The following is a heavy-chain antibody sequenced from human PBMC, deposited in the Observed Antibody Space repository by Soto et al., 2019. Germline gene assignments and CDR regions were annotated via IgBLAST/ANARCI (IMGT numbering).Heavy chain of an antibody. CDR1: GGSFSGYY. CDR3: ARYQRYYQH. J-gene: IGHJ1*01. CDR2: INHSGST. Sequence: SETLSLTCAVYGGSFSGYYWSWIRQPPGKGLEWIGEINHSGSTNYNPSLESRVTMSVDTSKNQFSLKLNSVTAADTAVYYCARYQRYYQHWGHGTLVTVSS. V-gene: IGHV4-34*10.